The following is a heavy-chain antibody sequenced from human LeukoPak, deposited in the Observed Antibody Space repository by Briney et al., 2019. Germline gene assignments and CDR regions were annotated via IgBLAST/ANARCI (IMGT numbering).Heavy chain of an antibody. CDR1: GFTFSDYY. J-gene: IGHJ4*02. CDR2: ISNSGGTI. Sequence: PGGSLRLSCSASGFTFSDYYMDWIRQAPGKGLEYISDISNSGGTIYYADSVKGRFTISRDNAKNSLFLQMDRLRPEDTAVYYCARDTLTDIAARPLDSWGQGTLVTVSS. CDR3: ARDTLTDIAARPLDS. V-gene: IGHV3-11*01. D-gene: IGHD6-6*01.